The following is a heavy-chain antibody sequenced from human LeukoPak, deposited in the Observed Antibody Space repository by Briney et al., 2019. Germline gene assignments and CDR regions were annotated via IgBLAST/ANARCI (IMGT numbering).Heavy chain of an antibody. J-gene: IGHJ5*02. CDR3: ARKAPKKGWFDP. CDR1: GGSNNSYY. Sequence: SETLSLSCTVSGGSNNSYYWSWIRQPPGKGLEWIGYTHPSGNTNYSPSLKSRVTISIDTSRNQFSLKLTSVTAADTAVYYCARKAPKKGWFDPWGQGTLATVSS. V-gene: IGHV4-4*09. CDR2: THPSGNT.